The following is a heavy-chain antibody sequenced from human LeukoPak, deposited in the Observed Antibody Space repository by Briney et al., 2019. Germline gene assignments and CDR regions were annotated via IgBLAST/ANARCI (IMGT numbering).Heavy chain of an antibody. CDR3: VRGYPCGPYGMDV. V-gene: IGHV3-64D*09. CDR2: ISDSGGST. J-gene: IGHJ6*02. D-gene: IGHD2-21*01. Sequence: GGSLRLSCLASGFPFSSYVMHWGGQAPGKGLEDVSAISDSGGSTYYADSVQGGLTIYRDKSKQTLYLYMSSLRAEDTAVYFCVRGYPCGPYGMDVWGQGTTVSVSS. CDR1: GFPFSSYV.